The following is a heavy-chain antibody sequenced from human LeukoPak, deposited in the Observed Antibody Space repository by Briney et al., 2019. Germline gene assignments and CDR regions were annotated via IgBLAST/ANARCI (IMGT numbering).Heavy chain of an antibody. CDR3: ARHDGSGSYSFYY. CDR2: FYYSGST. CDR1: GGSISSSLYY. V-gene: IGHV4-39*02. J-gene: IGHJ4*02. D-gene: IGHD3-10*01. Sequence: SETLSLTCTVSGGSISSSLYYWGWIRQPPGKGLEWIGSFYYSGSTYYNPSLRSRVTISEDTSKNHFFLKLSSVTAADTAVYYCARHDGSGSYSFYYWGQGTLVTVSS.